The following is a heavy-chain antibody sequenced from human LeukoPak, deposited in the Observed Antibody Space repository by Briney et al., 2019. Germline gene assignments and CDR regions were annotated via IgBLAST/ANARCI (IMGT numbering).Heavy chain of an antibody. Sequence: SETLSLTCAVYGGSFSGYYWSWLRQPPGKGLEWIGEINHSGSTNYNPSLKSRVTISVDTSKNQFSLKLSSVTAADTAVYYCARGNIVVVPAAITRRVYYGMDVWGQGTTVTVSS. CDR2: INHSGST. CDR3: ARGNIVVVPAAITRRVYYGMDV. D-gene: IGHD2-2*02. CDR1: GGSFSGYY. J-gene: IGHJ6*02. V-gene: IGHV4-34*01.